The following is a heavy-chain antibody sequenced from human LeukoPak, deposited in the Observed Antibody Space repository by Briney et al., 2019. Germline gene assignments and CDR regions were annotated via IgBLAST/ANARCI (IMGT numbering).Heavy chain of an antibody. CDR3: ARRLKDGGSSTSCYTGRLCDY. V-gene: IGHV1-69*05. J-gene: IGHJ4*02. CDR2: IIPIFGTA. Sequence: GASVKVSCKASGGTFSSYAISWVRQAPGQGLEWMGGIIPIFGTANYAQKFQGRVTITRNTSISTAYMELSSLRSEDTAVYYCARRLKDGGSSTSCYTGRLCDYWGQGTLVTVSS. D-gene: IGHD2-2*02. CDR1: GGTFSSYA.